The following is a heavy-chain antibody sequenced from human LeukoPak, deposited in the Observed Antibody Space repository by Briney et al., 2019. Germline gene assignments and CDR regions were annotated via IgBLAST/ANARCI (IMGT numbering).Heavy chain of an antibody. Sequence: GGSLRLSCAASGFTFSSYAMHWVRQAPGKGLEWVAVISYDGSNKYYADSVKGRFTISRDNSKNTLYLQMNSLRAEDTAVYYCASSWDFDYWGQGTLVTVSS. V-gene: IGHV3-30-3*01. CDR1: GFTFSSYA. D-gene: IGHD6-13*01. CDR3: ASSWDFDY. J-gene: IGHJ4*02. CDR2: ISYDGSNK.